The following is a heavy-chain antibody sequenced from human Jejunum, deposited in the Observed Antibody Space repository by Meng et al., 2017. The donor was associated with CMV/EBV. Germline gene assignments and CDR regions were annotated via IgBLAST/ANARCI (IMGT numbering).Heavy chain of an antibody. CDR3: GRERWGLGDY. D-gene: IGHD2-21*02. J-gene: IGHJ4*02. CDR1: GFVFHHYS. Sequence: SCTASGFVFHHYSVLSVRRAPGKELVWVSRVNTDGSGIPYANSVNGRFPLSRANTKITLYLQINRLRVYGTAVYFCGRERWGLGDYWGQGTVVTVSS. CDR2: VNTDGSGI. V-gene: IGHV3-74*01.